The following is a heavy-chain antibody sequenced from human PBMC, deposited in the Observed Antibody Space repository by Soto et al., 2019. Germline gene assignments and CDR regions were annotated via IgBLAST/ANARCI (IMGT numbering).Heavy chain of an antibody. CDR1: GGTFSSYA. V-gene: IGHV1-69*12. CDR2: IIPIFGTA. Sequence: QVQLVQSGAEVKKPGSSVKVSCKASGGTFSSYAISWVRQAPGQGLEWMGGIIPIFGTANYAQKFQGRVTVTADDSTSTAYMELSSLRSEDTAVYYCARGVVVTATLHPYYYGMDVWGQGTTVTVSS. J-gene: IGHJ6*02. CDR3: ARGVVVTATLHPYYYGMDV. D-gene: IGHD2-21*02.